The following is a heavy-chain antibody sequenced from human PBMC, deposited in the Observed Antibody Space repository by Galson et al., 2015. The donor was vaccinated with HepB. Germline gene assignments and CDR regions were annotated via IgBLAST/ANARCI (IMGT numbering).Heavy chain of an antibody. CDR3: TGMSRNWFDP. J-gene: IGHJ5*02. V-gene: IGHV3-11*01. CDR2: ISNSGTSI. Sequence: SLRLSCATSGFTFSDSYMSWIRQAPGKGLEWLSYISNSGTSIYYADSVKGRFTISRDNGKNSLFLHMNSLRAEDTAVYFCTGMSRNWFDPWGPGTLVTVSS. CDR1: GFTFSDSY. D-gene: IGHD5/OR15-5a*01.